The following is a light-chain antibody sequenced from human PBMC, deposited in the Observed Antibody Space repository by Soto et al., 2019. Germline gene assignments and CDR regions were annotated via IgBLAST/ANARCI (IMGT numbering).Light chain of an antibody. Sequence: QSALTQPAPVSGSPGQSITISCTGTSRDVGAYDYVSWYLQYPDKAPQLLIYYVDHRPSGVSSRFSGSKSGNTASLTISGLQAEDEGDYYCCSYADGSIYFFGTGTQV. CDR3: CSYADGSIYF. J-gene: IGLJ1*01. CDR2: YVD. V-gene: IGLV2-14*03. CDR1: SRDVGAYDY.